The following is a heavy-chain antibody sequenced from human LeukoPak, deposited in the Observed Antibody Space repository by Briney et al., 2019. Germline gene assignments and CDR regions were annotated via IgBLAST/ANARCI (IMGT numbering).Heavy chain of an antibody. V-gene: IGHV1-2*02. J-gene: IGHJ4*02. Sequence: ASVKVSCKASGYTFTDNYMHWVRQAPGQGLEWVGWINPNSGVTNYAQRFLGRVTMTRDTSITTAYMELSRLRSDDTAVYYCARGEIGELYAYWGQGTLVTVSS. CDR1: GYTFTDNY. CDR2: INPNSGVT. D-gene: IGHD2/OR15-2a*01. CDR3: ARGEIGELYAY.